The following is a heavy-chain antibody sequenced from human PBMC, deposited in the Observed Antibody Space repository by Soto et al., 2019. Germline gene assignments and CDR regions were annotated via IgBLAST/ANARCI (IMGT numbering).Heavy chain of an antibody. CDR2: ISAYNGNT. J-gene: IGHJ5*02. CDR1: GYTFTSYG. CDR3: ARVLRNRNWFDP. V-gene: IGHV1-18*01. Sequence: QVPLVQSGAEVKKPGASVKVSCKASGYTFTSYGISWVRQAPGQGLEWMGWISAYNGNTNYAQKLQGRVTITTDTYTSTRHMDLGGLRSDDTSVYYCARVLRNRNWFDPWGQGTLVTVSS. D-gene: IGHD1-1*01.